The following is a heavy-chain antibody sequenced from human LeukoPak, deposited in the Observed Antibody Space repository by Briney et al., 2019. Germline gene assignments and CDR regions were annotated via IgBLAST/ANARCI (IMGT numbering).Heavy chain of an antibody. Sequence: SETLSLTCTVSGGSISSYYWSWIRQPPGKGLEWIGYIYYSGSTNYNPSLKSRVTISVDTSKNQFSLKLSSVTAADTAVYYCARDRTYYGDFGRWFDPWGQGTLVTVSS. CDR3: ARDRTYYGDFGRWFDP. V-gene: IGHV4-59*01. J-gene: IGHJ5*02. CDR1: GGSISSYY. D-gene: IGHD4-17*01. CDR2: IYYSGST.